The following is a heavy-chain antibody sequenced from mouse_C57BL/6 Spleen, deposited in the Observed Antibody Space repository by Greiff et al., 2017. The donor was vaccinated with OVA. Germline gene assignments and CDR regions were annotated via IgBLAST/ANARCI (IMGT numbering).Heavy chain of an antibody. D-gene: IGHD1-1*01. CDR2: INPNNGGT. V-gene: IGHV1-18*01. CDR3: ARSGYYGSSQFAY. CDR1: GYTFTDYN. J-gene: IGHJ3*01. Sequence: DVQLQQSGPELVKPGASVKIPCKASGYTFTDYNMDWVKQSHGKSLEWIGDINPNNGGTIYNQKFKGKATLTVDKSSSTAYMELRSLTSEDTAVYYCARSGYYGSSQFAYWGQGTLVTVSA.